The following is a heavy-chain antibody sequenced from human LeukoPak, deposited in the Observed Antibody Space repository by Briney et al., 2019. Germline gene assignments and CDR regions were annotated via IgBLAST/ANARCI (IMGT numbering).Heavy chain of an antibody. CDR1: GFTFSSYW. CDR3: AKSGWEMATSDY. CDR2: ISGSGGST. Sequence: GGSLRPSCAASGFTFSSYWMSWVRQAPGKGLEWVSAISGSGGSTYYADSVKGRFTISRDNSKNTLYLQMNSLRAEDTAVYYCAKSGWEMATSDYWGQGTLVTVSS. V-gene: IGHV3-23*01. J-gene: IGHJ4*02. D-gene: IGHD5-24*01.